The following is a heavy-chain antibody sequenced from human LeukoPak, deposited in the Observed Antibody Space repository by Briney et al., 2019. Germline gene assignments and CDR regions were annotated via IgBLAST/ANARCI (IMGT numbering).Heavy chain of an antibody. V-gene: IGHV4-34*01. Sequence: PSETLSLTCAVYGGSFSGYYWSWIRQPPGKGLEWIGEIDHSGSTNYNPSLKSRVTISVDTSKYQFSLKLSSVTAADTAVYYCARGFWWFDPWGQGTLVTVSS. CDR2: IDHSGST. J-gene: IGHJ5*02. CDR3: ARGFWWFDP. CDR1: GGSFSGYY.